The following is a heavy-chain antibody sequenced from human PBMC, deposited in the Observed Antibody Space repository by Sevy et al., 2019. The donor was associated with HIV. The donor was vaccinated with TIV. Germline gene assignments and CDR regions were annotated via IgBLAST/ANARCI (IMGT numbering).Heavy chain of an antibody. CDR3: AKDRWDTTSPSQALDF. CDR2: IRSGDDTI. CDR1: GFTLSNCN. J-gene: IGHJ4*02. D-gene: IGHD1-26*01. Sequence: GESLKISCAASGFTLSNCNMNWVRQAPGKGLEWISYIRSGDDTIYYAPSVKGRFTFSRDNAKNSLYLQMDSLTDEDMAVYYCAKDRWDTTSPSQALDFWGQGTLVTVSS. V-gene: IGHV3-48*02.